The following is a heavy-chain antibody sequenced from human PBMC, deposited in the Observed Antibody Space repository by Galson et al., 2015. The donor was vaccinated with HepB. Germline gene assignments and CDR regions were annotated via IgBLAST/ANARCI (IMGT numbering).Heavy chain of an antibody. V-gene: IGHV1-46*01. J-gene: IGHJ6*03. CDR1: GYTFTSYY. CDR2: INPSGGST. CDR3: ARSGYCSSTSCYDDLPRGGYYYYYYMDV. Sequence: SVKVSCKASGYTFTSYYMHWVRQAPGQGLEWMGIINPSGGSTSYAQKFQGGVTMTRDTSTSTVYMELSSLRSEDSAVYYWARSGYCSSTSCYDDLPRGGYYYYYYMDVWGKGTTVTVSS. D-gene: IGHD2-2*01.